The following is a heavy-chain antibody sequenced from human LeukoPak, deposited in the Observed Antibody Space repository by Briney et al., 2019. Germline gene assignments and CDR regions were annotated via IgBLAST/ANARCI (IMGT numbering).Heavy chain of an antibody. J-gene: IGHJ4*02. CDR2: INAGNGNT. D-gene: IGHD6-19*01. V-gene: IGHV1-3*01. CDR1: GYTFTSNA. CDR3: ASTIAVAGKYSFDY. Sequence: ASVKVSCKASGYTFTSNAMHWVRQAPGQRLEWMGWINAGNGNTKYSQKFQGRATITRDTSASAAYMELSSLRSEDTAVYYYASTIAVAGKYSFDYWGQGTLVTVSS.